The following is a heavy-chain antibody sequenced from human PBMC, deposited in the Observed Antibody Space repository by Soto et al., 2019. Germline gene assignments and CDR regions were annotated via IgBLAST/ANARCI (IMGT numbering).Heavy chain of an antibody. J-gene: IGHJ3*02. Sequence: RWGSLILSCAASGFNFSSYAMSWVRQAPGKGMEWVSAISGSGGSTYYADPVKGRFTISRDNSKNTLYLQMNSLRAEDTAVYYCANVLEMATIGEGADAFDIWGQGTMVTVSS. CDR3: ANVLEMATIGEGADAFDI. D-gene: IGHD5-12*01. CDR2: ISGSGGST. V-gene: IGHV3-23*01. CDR1: GFNFSSYA.